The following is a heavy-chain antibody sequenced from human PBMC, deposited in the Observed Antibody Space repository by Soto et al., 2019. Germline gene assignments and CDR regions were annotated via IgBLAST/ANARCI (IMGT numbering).Heavy chain of an antibody. V-gene: IGHV1-18*01. Sequence: QIQLVQSGAVVKKPGASVKVSCKASGYSFTTYGISWVRQAPGQGLEWMGWISTYNGDTDYAQSLQGRVIMTTDTSTTTAYMELRSLRSDDTAVYYCAREGSRPYYYYGMDVWGQGTTVTVSS. CDR1: GYSFTTYG. J-gene: IGHJ6*02. D-gene: IGHD2-15*01. CDR2: ISTYNGDT. CDR3: AREGSRPYYYYGMDV.